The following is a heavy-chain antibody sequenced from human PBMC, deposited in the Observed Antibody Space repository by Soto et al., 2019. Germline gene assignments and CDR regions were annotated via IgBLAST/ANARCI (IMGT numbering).Heavy chain of an antibody. V-gene: IGHV1-24*01. CDR3: ASVGPATAYYIHY. Sequence: ASVKVSCKVSGNTLTELSMHWVRQAPGKGLEWMGGFDPEDGETIYAQKFQGRVTMTEDTSTDTAYMELSSLRSEDTAVYYCASVGPATAYYIHYPGQGTLVTGSS. CDR2: FDPEDGET. CDR1: GNTLTELS. J-gene: IGHJ4*02. D-gene: IGHD1-26*01.